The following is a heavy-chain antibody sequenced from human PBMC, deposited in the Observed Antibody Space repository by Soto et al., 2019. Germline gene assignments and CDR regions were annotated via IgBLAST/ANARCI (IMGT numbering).Heavy chain of an antibody. CDR2: IIPIFGTA. CDR3: AREIIAARLRGIFDY. Sequence: QVQLVQSGAEVKKPGSSVKVSCKASGGTFSSYAISWVRQAPGQGLEWMGGIIPIFGTANYAQKFQGRVTITADASTRTAYMELSSLRSEDTAVYSCAREIIAARLRGIFDYWGQGTLVTVSS. D-gene: IGHD6-6*01. J-gene: IGHJ4*02. V-gene: IGHV1-69*01. CDR1: GGTFSSYA.